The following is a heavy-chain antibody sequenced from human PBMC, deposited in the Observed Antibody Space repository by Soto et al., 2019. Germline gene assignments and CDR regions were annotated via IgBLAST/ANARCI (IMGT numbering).Heavy chain of an antibody. Sequence: EVRLLESGGGLVQPEGSLRLSCEGSGFIFSDYGISWVRQSLEKGLQWVSAMSGSGGSRYYADSVKGRFTISRDNSKNTAYLQMSSLRGDDTAIYYCAKTFGSNWLLDYWGQGTLVTVSS. CDR1: GFIFSDYG. D-gene: IGHD1-26*01. CDR3: AKTFGSNWLLDY. CDR2: MSGSGGSR. V-gene: IGHV3-23*01. J-gene: IGHJ4*02.